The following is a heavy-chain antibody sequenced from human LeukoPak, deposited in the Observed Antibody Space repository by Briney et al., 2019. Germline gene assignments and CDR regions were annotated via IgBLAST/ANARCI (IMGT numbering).Heavy chain of an antibody. CDR1: GGSVSSYY. Sequence: SETLSLTCTVSGGSVSSYYWSWIRQPAGKGLEWIGSIYYSGSTYYNPSLKSRVTISVDTSKNQFSLKLSSVTAADTAVYYCARVVYCSSTSCYEDDYWGQGTLVTVSS. D-gene: IGHD2-2*01. J-gene: IGHJ4*02. CDR2: IYYSGST. CDR3: ARVVYCSSTSCYEDDY. V-gene: IGHV4-4*07.